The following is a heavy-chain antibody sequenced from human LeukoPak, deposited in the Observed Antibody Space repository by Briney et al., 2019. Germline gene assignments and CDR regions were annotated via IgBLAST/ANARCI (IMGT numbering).Heavy chain of an antibody. CDR2: ISGRGGSS. Sequence: LPGGSLRLSCAASGFTFSSYAMSWVRQAPGKRLEWGSAISGRGGSSYSADSVNGRFTISRDNSKNTLYLQMNSLRAEDTAVYYCARVSGLPAFDIWGQGTMVTVSS. J-gene: IGHJ3*02. CDR3: ARVSGLPAFDI. CDR1: GFTFSSYA. D-gene: IGHD2-15*01. V-gene: IGHV3-23*01.